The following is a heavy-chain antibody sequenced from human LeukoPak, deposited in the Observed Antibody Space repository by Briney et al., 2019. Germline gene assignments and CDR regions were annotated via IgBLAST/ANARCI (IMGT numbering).Heavy chain of an antibody. CDR1: GASISNYF. Sequence: PSETLSLTCTFSGASISNYFWSWIRQPPGMGLEWIGFIYYSGNSGRTTYSPSLKNRVTISVDTSKNQFSLKLSSVTAADTAVYYCARDSRPYCSSTSCLLYFDYWGQGTLVTVSS. D-gene: IGHD2-2*01. V-gene: IGHV4-59*12. CDR2: IYYSGNSGRT. J-gene: IGHJ4*02. CDR3: ARDSRPYCSSTSCLLYFDY.